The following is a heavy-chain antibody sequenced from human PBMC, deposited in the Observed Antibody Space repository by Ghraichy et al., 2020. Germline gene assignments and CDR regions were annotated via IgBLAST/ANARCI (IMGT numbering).Heavy chain of an antibody. Sequence: LSLTYAASGFTFSNFGLHWVRQAPGKGPEWVAFIRYHGNDKYYADSVKGRFTISRDNSKDTLYLQMTSLRIEDTAMYYCARNDYHLDSWGQGTLVTVS. CDR3: ARNDYHLDS. V-gene: IGHV3-30*02. CDR2: IRYHGNDK. D-gene: IGHD4-11*01. J-gene: IGHJ4*02. CDR1: GFTFSNFG.